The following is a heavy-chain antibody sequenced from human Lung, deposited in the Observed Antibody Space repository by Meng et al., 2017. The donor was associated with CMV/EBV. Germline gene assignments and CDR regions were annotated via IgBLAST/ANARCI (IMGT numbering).Heavy chain of an antibody. V-gene: IGHV3-48*04. CDR2: ISSSSSTI. CDR1: GFTFSSYS. CDR3: ARGLRYYDFWCGSDIYGMDV. D-gene: IGHD3-3*01. Sequence: GEXXKISCAASGFTFSSYSMNWVRQAPGKGLEWVSYISSSSSTIYYADSVKGRFTISRDNAKNSLYLQMNSLRAEDTAVYYCARGLRYYDFWCGSDIYGMDVWGQGSXVNVCS. J-gene: IGHJ6*02.